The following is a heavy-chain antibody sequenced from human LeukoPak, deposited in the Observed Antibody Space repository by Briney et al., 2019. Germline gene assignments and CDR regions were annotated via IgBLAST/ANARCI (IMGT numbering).Heavy chain of an antibody. CDR1: GFTFSSYA. J-gene: IGHJ6*02. Sequence: PGGSLRLSCAASGFTFSSYAMSWARHAPGKGLEWVSAISGSGGSTYYADSVKGRFAISRDNSKNTLYLQMNSLRAEDTAVYYCAKLESATAYYYYGMDVWGQGTTVTVSS. CDR2: ISGSGGST. CDR3: AKLESATAYYYYGMDV. V-gene: IGHV3-23*01.